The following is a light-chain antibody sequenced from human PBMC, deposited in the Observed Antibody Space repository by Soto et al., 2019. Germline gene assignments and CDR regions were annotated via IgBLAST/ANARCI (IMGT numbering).Light chain of an antibody. Sequence: QSVLTQPPSVSGAPGQRVTISCTGSSSNIGAGYDVHWYQQLPGTAPKLLIYGNSNRPSGVPDRISGSKSGTAASRAITGLQAQDEADYYCQSYDRTCRALFGGATKLTLL. V-gene: IGLV1-40*01. CDR3: QSYDRTCRAL. CDR2: GNS. J-gene: IGLJ3*02. CDR1: SSNIGAGYD.